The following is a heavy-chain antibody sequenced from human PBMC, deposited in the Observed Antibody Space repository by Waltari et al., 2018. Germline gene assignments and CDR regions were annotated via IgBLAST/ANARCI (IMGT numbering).Heavy chain of an antibody. V-gene: IGHV4-61*02. CDR2: IYTSGST. Sequence: QVQLQESGPGLVKPSQTLSLTCTVSGGSISSGSYYWSWIRQPAGKGLEWIGRIYTSGSTNYNPSLKSRVTISVDTSKNQFSLKLSSVTAADTAVYYCATHGPLYYFDYWGQGTLVTVSS. J-gene: IGHJ4*02. CDR3: ATHGPLYYFDY. D-gene: IGHD2-15*01. CDR1: GGSISSGSYY.